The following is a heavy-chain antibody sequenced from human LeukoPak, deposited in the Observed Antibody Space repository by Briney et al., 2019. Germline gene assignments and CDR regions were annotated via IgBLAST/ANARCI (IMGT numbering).Heavy chain of an antibody. D-gene: IGHD3-3*01. Sequence: PSETLSLTCTASGGSISSHYWSWIRQPPGKGLEWIGYIYYSGSTNYNPSLKSRVTISVDTSKNQFSLKLSSVTAADTAVYYCARGDFWSGYFDYWGQGTLVTVSS. CDR2: IYYSGST. V-gene: IGHV4-59*11. CDR3: ARGDFWSGYFDY. CDR1: GGSISSHY. J-gene: IGHJ4*02.